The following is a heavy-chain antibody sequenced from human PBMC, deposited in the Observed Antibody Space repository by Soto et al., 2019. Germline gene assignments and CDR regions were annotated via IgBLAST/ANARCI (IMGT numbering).Heavy chain of an antibody. J-gene: IGHJ2*01. V-gene: IGHV4-4*07. CDR1: GDFISNFY. CDR3: ARGMGRYFDL. CDR2: ISASGRS. Sequence: PSETLSLTCTVSGDFISNFYWSWIRQPAGKGLESLGRISASGRSNYNPSLQSRVAMSLDTSKNQFSLRLTYLTAADTAVYFCARGMGRYFDLWGRGTLVTVSS. D-gene: IGHD2-8*01.